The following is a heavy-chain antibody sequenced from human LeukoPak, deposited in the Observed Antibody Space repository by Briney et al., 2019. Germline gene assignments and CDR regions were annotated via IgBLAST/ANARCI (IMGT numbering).Heavy chain of an antibody. J-gene: IGHJ2*01. D-gene: IGHD6-13*01. V-gene: IGHV4-34*01. CDR1: GGSFSGDF. Sequence: SETLSLTCAVYGGSFSGDFWSWIRQSPGKGLEWIGEINHGGSTTYNPSLQSRVTMSVDTSKNQFSLKLSSVTAADTAVYYCARVYYSNSYDYWYFDLWGRGTLVTVSS. CDR3: ARVYYSNSYDYWYFDL. CDR2: INHGGST.